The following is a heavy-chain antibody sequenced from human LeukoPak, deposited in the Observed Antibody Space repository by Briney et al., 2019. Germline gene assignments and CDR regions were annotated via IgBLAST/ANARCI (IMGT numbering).Heavy chain of an antibody. CDR2: ISSSSRTI. J-gene: IGHJ4*02. Sequence: GGSLRLSCAVSGFSFTQIGMGWVRQAPGKGLEWVSYISSSSRTIYYADSVKGRFTISRDNAKNSLYLQMNSLRVEDTAVYYCARRFDSWGQGTLVTVSS. V-gene: IGHV3-48*01. CDR1: GFSFTQIG. CDR3: ARRFDS.